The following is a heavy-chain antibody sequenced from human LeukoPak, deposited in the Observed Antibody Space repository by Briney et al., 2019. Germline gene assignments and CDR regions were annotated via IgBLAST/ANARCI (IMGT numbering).Heavy chain of an antibody. D-gene: IGHD6-19*01. CDR1: GYTLTELS. J-gene: IGHJ6*02. Sequence: ASVKVSCKVSGYTLTELSMHWVRQAPGKGLEWMGGFDPEDGETIYAQKFQGRVTMTEDTSTDTAYMGLSSLRSEDTAVYYCATEGVAVAGTDYYGMDVWGQGTTVTVSS. CDR2: FDPEDGET. CDR3: ATEGVAVAGTDYYGMDV. V-gene: IGHV1-24*01.